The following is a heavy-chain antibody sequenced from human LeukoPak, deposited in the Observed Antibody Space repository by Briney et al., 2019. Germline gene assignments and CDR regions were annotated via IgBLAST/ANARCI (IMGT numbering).Heavy chain of an antibody. CDR2: IYTSGST. Sequence: SSETLSLTCTVSGGSISSYYWSWIRQPAGKGLEWIGRIYTSGSTNYNPSLKSRVTMSVDTSKNQFSLKLSSVTAADTAVYYCARDLSPTYYYDSSGYYGPFDYWGQGTLVTVSS. CDR3: ARDLSPTYYYDSSGYYGPFDY. J-gene: IGHJ4*02. CDR1: GGSISSYY. V-gene: IGHV4-4*07. D-gene: IGHD3-22*01.